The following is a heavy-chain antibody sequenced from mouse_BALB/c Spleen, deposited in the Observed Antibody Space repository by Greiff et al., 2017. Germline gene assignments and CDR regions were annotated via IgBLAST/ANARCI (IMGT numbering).Heavy chain of an antibody. CDR2: ISYDGSN. J-gene: IGHJ3*01. CDR3: AREGVDYAWFAY. V-gene: IGHV3-6*02. D-gene: IGHD1-1*02. Sequence: EVKLQESGPGLVKPSQSLSLTCSVTGYSITSGYYWNWIRQFPGNKLEWMGYISYDGSNNYNPSLKNRISITRDTSKNQFFLKLNSVTTEDTATYYCAREGVDYAWFAYWGQGTLVTVSA. CDR1: GYSITSGYY.